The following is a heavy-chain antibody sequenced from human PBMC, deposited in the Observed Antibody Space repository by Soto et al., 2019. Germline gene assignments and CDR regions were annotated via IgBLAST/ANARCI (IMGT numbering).Heavy chain of an antibody. Sequence: VQLVQSGAEVKKPGASVKVSCKASGYTFSNYWMHWVRQAPGKGLVSVSRINSDGTRTSYADSVKGRFTISRDNAKNTLYLQMNSLRAEDTAVYYCARAYSSTDYWGQGTLVTVSS. CDR3: ARAYSSTDY. J-gene: IGHJ4*02. CDR1: GYTFSNYW. D-gene: IGHD6-13*01. V-gene: IGHV3-74*02. CDR2: INSDGTRT.